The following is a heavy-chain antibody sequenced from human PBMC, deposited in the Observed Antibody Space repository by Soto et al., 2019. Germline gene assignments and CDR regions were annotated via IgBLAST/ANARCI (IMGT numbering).Heavy chain of an antibody. D-gene: IGHD5-18*01. CDR1: GYSFTSYW. J-gene: IGHJ6*02. CDR2: IYPGDSDT. Sequence: PGESLKISCKGSGYSFTSYWIGWVRQMPGKGLEWMGIIYPGDSDTRYSPSFQGQVTISADKSISTAYLQWSSLKASDTAMYYCARGKYSYGKYYYYGMDVWGQGTTVTVSS. CDR3: ARGKYSYGKYYYYGMDV. V-gene: IGHV5-51*01.